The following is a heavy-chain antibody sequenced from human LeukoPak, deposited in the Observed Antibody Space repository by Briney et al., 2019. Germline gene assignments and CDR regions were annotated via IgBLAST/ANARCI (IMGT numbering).Heavy chain of an antibody. D-gene: IGHD6-19*01. J-gene: IGHJ5*02. CDR1: GGTFSSYA. Sequence: SVKVSCKASGGTFSSYAISWVRQAPGQGLEWMGRIIPILGIANYAQKFQGRVTITADKSTSTAYMELSSLRSEDTAVYYCAREEGLLAAAGTLDWFDPWGQGTLVTVSS. CDR3: AREEGLLAAAGTLDWFDP. V-gene: IGHV1-69*04. CDR2: IIPILGIA.